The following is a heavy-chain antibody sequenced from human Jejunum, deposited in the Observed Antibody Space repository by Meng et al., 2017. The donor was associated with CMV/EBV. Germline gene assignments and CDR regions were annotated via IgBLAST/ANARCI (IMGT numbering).Heavy chain of an antibody. V-gene: IGHV2-5*02. D-gene: IGHD1-26*01. CDR3: AHFVGGYYPSRPDY. J-gene: IGHJ4*02. Sequence: QITLEESGPPLLKPTQTLTLTCSFSGFSPSTSGEGVGWIRQPPGKALEWLALIYRGDDKRYSPSLNSRLTIAKDTSKNEVVLTLTNMGPIDTGTYYCAHFVGGYYPSRPDYWGQGTLVTVSS. CDR1: GFSPSTSGEG. CDR2: IYRGDDK.